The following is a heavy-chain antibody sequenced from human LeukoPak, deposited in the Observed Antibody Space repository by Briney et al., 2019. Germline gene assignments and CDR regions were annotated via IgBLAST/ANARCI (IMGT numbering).Heavy chain of an antibody. CDR2: IYYSGST. CDR3: ARWRYYYDSSGYYYFDY. Sequence: SETLSLTCTASGGSISSYYWSWIRQPPGKGLEWIGYIYYSGSTNYNPSLKSRVTISVDTSKNQFSLKLSSVTAADTAVYYCARWRYYYDSSGYYYFDYWGQGTLVTVSS. V-gene: IGHV4-59*01. CDR1: GGSISSYY. J-gene: IGHJ4*02. D-gene: IGHD3-22*01.